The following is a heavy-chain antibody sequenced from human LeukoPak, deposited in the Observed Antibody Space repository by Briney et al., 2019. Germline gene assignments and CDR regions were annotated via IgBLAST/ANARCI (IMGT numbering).Heavy chain of an antibody. CDR1: GFTFSSYS. V-gene: IGHV3-21*01. Sequence: GGSLRLSCAASGFTFSSYSMNWVRQAPGEGLEWVSSISSSSSYIYYADSVKGRFTISRDNAKNSLYLQMNSLRAEDTAVYYCARDRRWDGYVRPPNAPNDYWGQGTLVTVSS. CDR3: ARDRRWDGYVRPPNAPNDY. D-gene: IGHD5-18*01. CDR2: ISSSSSYI. J-gene: IGHJ4*02.